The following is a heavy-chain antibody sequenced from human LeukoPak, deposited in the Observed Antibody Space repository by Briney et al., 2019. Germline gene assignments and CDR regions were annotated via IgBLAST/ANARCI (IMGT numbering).Heavy chain of an antibody. J-gene: IGHJ4*02. CDR2: ISYDGSNK. V-gene: IGHV3-30-3*01. Sequence: TGGSLRLSCAASGFTFSSYAMHWVRQAPGKGLEWVAVISYDGSNKYYADSVKGRFTISRDNSKNTLYLQMNSLRAEDTAVYYCARGYYYDSRGYFDYWGQGTLVTVSS. D-gene: IGHD3-22*01. CDR3: ARGYYYDSRGYFDY. CDR1: GFTFSSYA.